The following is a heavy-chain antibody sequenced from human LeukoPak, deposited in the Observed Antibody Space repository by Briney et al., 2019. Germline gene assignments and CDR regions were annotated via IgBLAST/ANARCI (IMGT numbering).Heavy chain of an antibody. CDR1: GFTFDDYA. CDR3: AKDYQTDYGAFDI. Sequence: GRSLRLSCAASGFTFDDYAMHWVRQAPGKGLEWVSGISWNSGSIGYADSVKGRFTISRDNAKNSLYLQMNSLRAEDTALYYCAKDYQTDYGAFDIWGQGTMVAVSS. CDR2: ISWNSGSI. J-gene: IGHJ3*02. V-gene: IGHV3-9*01. D-gene: IGHD4-17*01.